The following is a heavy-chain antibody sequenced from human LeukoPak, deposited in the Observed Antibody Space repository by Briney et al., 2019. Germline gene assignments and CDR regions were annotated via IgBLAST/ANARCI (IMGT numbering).Heavy chain of an antibody. D-gene: IGHD1-26*01. CDR3: AKDRFEWALSLFDP. CDR2: ISYDGSKK. Sequence: GRSLRLYCAASGFTFSSYRMHWVRQAPGKGLEWVAVISYDGSKKYYADSVKGRFTISRDNSKNTLYLQMKSLRAEDTAVYYCAKDRFEWALSLFDPWGQGTLVTVSS. CDR1: GFTFSSYR. V-gene: IGHV3-30*18. J-gene: IGHJ5*02.